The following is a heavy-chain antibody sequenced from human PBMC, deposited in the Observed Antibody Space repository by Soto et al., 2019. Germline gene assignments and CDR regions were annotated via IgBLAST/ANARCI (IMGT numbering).Heavy chain of an antibody. CDR2: LVGSGGGT. V-gene: IGHV3-23*01. CDR3: AKDLIARNNLWRPFDL. Sequence: GGSLRLSCAASGFSFSAYAMSWVRQAPGKGLQWVSGLVGSGGGTQYADSVRGRFTVSRDNSKNTLYLQMDGLRAEDTAVYYCAKDLIARNNLWRPFDLWGQGTEVTVSS. J-gene: IGHJ3*01. D-gene: IGHD3-3*01. CDR1: GFSFSAYA.